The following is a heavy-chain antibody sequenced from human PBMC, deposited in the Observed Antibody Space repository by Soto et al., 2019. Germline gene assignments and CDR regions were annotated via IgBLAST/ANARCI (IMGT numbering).Heavy chain of an antibody. V-gene: IGHV5-51*01. J-gene: IGHJ4*02. CDR3: ARADYYGSGSYYTGIDY. Sequence: PGESLKISCKGSGYSFTSYWIGWVRRMPGKGLEWMGIIYPGDSDTRYSPSFQGQVTISADKSISTAYLQWSSLKASDTAMYYCARADYYGSGSYYTGIDYWGQGTLVTVSS. CDR1: GYSFTSYW. D-gene: IGHD3-10*01. CDR2: IYPGDSDT.